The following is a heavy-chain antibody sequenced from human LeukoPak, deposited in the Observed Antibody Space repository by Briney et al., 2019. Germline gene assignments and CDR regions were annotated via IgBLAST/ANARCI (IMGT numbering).Heavy chain of an antibody. V-gene: IGHV1-2*02. D-gene: IGHD4-17*01. CDR2: INPNSGGT. CDR3: ARGREPDYGDSGETYFDY. Sequence: ASVKVSCKASGYTFTGYYMHWVRQAPGRGLEWMGWINPNSGGTNYAQKFQGRVTMTRDTSISTAYMELSRLRSDDTAVYYCARGREPDYGDSGETYFDYWGQGTLVTVSS. J-gene: IGHJ4*02. CDR1: GYTFTGYY.